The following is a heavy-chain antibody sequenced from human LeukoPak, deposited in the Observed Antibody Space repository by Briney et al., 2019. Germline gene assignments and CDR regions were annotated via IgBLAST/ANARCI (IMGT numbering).Heavy chain of an antibody. CDR3: ARSKPRANYYYYGMDV. D-gene: IGHD1-14*01. Sequence: GGSPRLSCAASGFTFSSYSMNWVRQAPGKGLEWVSYISSSGSTIYYADSVKGRFTISRDNAKNSLYLQMNSLRAEDTAVYYCARSKPRANYYYYGMDVWGQGTTVTVSS. CDR1: GFTFSSYS. CDR2: ISSSGSTI. J-gene: IGHJ6*02. V-gene: IGHV3-48*04.